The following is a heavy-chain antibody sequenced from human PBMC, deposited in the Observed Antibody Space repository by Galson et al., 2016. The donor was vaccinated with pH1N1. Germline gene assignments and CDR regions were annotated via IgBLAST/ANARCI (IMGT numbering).Heavy chain of an antibody. J-gene: IGHJ6*02. V-gene: IGHV3-7*01. Sequence: SLRLSCAASGFTFMNFWMSWVRQAPGKGLEWVANIKQDGREEYYVDSVRGRFTISRDNAKNSLYLQMNSLRVEDTAVYYRARDRNVEPAAMGYYYHGMDVWGQGTTVTVTS. CDR2: IKQDGREE. CDR1: GFTFMNFW. D-gene: IGHD2-2*01. CDR3: ARDRNVEPAAMGYYYHGMDV.